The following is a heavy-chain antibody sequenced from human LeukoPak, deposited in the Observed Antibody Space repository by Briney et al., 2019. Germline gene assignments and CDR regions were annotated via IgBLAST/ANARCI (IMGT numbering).Heavy chain of an antibody. CDR1: GFTFSSYA. J-gene: IGHJ5*02. Sequence: PGGSLRLSCAASGFTFSSYAMHWVRQAPGKGLEWVAVISYDGSNKYYADSVKGRFTISRDNSKNTLYLQMNSLRAEDTAVYYCARSRQYNWNDWFDPWGQGTLVTVSS. CDR3: ARSRQYNWNDWFDP. V-gene: IGHV3-30-3*01. D-gene: IGHD1-20*01. CDR2: ISYDGSNK.